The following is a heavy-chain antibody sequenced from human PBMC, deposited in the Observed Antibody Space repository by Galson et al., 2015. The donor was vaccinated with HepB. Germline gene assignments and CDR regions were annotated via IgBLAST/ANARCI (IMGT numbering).Heavy chain of an antibody. V-gene: IGHV4-34*01. J-gene: IGHJ3*02. Sequence: SETLSLTCAVYGGSFSGYYWSWIRQPPGKGLEWIGEINHSGSTNYNPSLKSRVTISVDRSKNQFSLKLSSVTAADTAVYYCARGVMWYYDSSGYYHDAFDIWGQGTMVTVSS. CDR3: ARGVMWYYDSSGYYHDAFDI. D-gene: IGHD3-22*01. CDR1: GGSFSGYY. CDR2: INHSGST.